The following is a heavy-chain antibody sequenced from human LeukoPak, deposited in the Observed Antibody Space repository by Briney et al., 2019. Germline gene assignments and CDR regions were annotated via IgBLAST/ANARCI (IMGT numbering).Heavy chain of an antibody. D-gene: IGHD1-26*01. Sequence: GGSLRLSCAASGFTFSSYWMSWVRQAPGKGLEWVAQIKEDGSEKYYVDSVRGRFTISRDNAKNSLYLQMNSLRVEDTALYYCARDKASGSSYGSSFHFWGQGTMVTVSS. J-gene: IGHJ3*01. CDR3: ARDKASGSSYGSSFHF. CDR1: GFTFSSYW. V-gene: IGHV3-7*01. CDR2: IKEDGSEK.